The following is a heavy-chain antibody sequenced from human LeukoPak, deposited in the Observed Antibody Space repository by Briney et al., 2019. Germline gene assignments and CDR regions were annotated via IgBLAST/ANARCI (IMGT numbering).Heavy chain of an antibody. D-gene: IGHD6-13*01. CDR2: IYYSGST. CDR3: ARVTGYRIEDYFDY. CDR1: GGSISSYY. J-gene: IGHJ4*02. V-gene: IGHV4-59*01. Sequence: SETLSLTCTVSGGSISSYYWSWIRQPPGKGLEWIGYIYYSGSTNYNPSLKSRVTMSVDTSKNLFSLNLSSVTAADTAVYYCARVTGYRIEDYFDYWGQGTLVTVSS.